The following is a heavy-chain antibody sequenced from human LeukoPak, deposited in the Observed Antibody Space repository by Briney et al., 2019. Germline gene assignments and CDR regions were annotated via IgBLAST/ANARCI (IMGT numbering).Heavy chain of an antibody. Sequence: GGSLRPSCAASGFTFSSYAMSWVRQAPGKGLEWVSAISGSGGSTYYADSVKGRFTISRDNSKNTLYLQMNSLRAEDTAVYYCAKVDLSIAAAGTGYFDYWGQGTLVTVSS. D-gene: IGHD6-13*01. CDR2: ISGSGGST. CDR3: AKVDLSIAAAGTGYFDY. V-gene: IGHV3-23*01. J-gene: IGHJ4*02. CDR1: GFTFSSYA.